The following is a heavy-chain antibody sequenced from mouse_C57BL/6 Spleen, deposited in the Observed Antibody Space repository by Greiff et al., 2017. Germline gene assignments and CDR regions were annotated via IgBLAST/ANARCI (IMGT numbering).Heavy chain of an antibody. CDR1: GYTFTSYW. V-gene: IGHV1-55*01. CDR3: ARHYEAFAY. Sequence: QVQLQQPGAELVKPGASVTMSCKASGYTFTSYWITWVKQRPGHGLEWIGAIYPGSGSTTYNEKFKSKATLTVDTSSSTAYMQLHSLTSEDSAVYYCARHYEAFAYWGQGTTLTVSS. D-gene: IGHD2-4*01. CDR2: IYPGSGST. J-gene: IGHJ2*01.